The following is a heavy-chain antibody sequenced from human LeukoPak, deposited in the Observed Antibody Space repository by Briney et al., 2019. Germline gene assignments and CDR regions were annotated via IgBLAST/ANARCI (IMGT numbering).Heavy chain of an antibody. CDR1: GFTFSSYS. CDR2: ISSSSSYI. V-gene: IGHV3-21*01. D-gene: IGHD3-22*01. CDR3: ARAPDGYEAFDI. J-gene: IGHJ3*02. Sequence: TGGSLRLSCAASGFTFSSYSMNWVRQARGKGLEWVSSISSSSSYIYYADSVKGRFTISRDNAKNSLYLQMNSLRAEDTAVYYCARAPDGYEAFDIWGQGTMGTVSS.